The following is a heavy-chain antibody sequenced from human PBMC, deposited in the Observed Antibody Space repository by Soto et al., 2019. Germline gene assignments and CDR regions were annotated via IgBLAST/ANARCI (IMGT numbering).Heavy chain of an antibody. J-gene: IGHJ4*02. Sequence: GGSLRLSCAASGFTFSSYGMHWVRQAQGKGLEWVAGISYNGSNKYYADSVKGRFTISRDNPKNTLYLQMNSLRGEDTAVYYCANLHGGNSASDYWGQGTLVTVSS. V-gene: IGHV3-30*18. CDR3: ANLHGGNSASDY. CDR2: ISYNGSNK. CDR1: GFTFSSYG. D-gene: IGHD4-4*01.